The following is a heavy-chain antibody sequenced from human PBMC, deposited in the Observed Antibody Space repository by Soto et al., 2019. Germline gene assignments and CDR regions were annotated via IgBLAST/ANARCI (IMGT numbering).Heavy chain of an antibody. Sequence: EVQLLQSGGSSVQPGGSLRLSCEASGFTFDTIAMNWVRQAPGKGLEWVSGISGSGGSPFYAESVKGRFTISRDNSKXXXXXXXXXXXXXXXXXXXXXXXXXVVVVAGWIDYWGQGTLVTVSS. V-gene: IGHV3-23*01. CDR3: XXXXXVVVVAGWIDY. D-gene: IGHD2-21*02. J-gene: IGHJ4*02. CDR1: GFTFDTIA. CDR2: ISGSGGSP.